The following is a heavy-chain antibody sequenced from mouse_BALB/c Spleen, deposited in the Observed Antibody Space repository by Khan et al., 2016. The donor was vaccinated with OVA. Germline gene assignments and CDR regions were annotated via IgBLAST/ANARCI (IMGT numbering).Heavy chain of an antibody. D-gene: IGHD1-1*01. V-gene: IGHV3-5*02. CDR3: ARDYGSLYWYFDV. CDR1: GISITSGNYR. J-gene: IGHJ1*01. CDR2: IYYSGTV. Sequence: VQLKQSGPGLVKPSQTVSLTCTVTGISITSGNYRWSWIRQFPGNKLEWIGNIYYSGTVTYNPSLTSRTTITRDTSKNQFFLEMNSLTAEDTATYYCARDYGSLYWYFDVWGAGTTVTVPS.